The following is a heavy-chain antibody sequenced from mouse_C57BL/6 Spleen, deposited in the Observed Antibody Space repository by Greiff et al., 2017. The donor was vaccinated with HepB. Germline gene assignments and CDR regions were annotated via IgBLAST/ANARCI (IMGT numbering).Heavy chain of an antibody. D-gene: IGHD1-1*01. CDR1: GFTFSDYY. Sequence: EVMLVESEGGLVQPGSSMKLSCTASGFTFSDYYMAWVRQVPEKGLEWVANINYDGSSTYYLDSLKSRFIISRDNAKNILYLQMSSLKSEDTATYYCARDRDYYGSDPYFDYWGQGTTLTVSS. CDR2: INYDGSST. J-gene: IGHJ2*01. CDR3: ARDRDYYGSDPYFDY. V-gene: IGHV5-16*01.